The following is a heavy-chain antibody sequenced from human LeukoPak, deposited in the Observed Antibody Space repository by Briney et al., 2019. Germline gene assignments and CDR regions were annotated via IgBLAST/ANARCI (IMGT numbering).Heavy chain of an antibody. J-gene: IGHJ4*02. CDR3: ARAAPRDCTNGICWVDY. CDR2: INANNGNT. Sequence: VASVKVSCKASGYSFTNYGFTWVQQAPGQGLEGMGWINANNGNTNYAQRLQGRVTMTINTSTNTAYMELRSLRSDDTAVYYCARAAPRDCTNGICWVDYWGQGTLVTVSS. CDR1: GYSFTNYG. D-gene: IGHD2-8*01. V-gene: IGHV1-18*01.